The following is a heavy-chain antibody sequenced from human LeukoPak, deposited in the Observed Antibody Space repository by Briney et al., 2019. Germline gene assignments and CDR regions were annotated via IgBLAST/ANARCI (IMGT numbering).Heavy chain of an antibody. CDR1: GFTFSNYA. CDR2: IRGSGGST. CDR3: ARDQGEYSGSYYGGGTQDY. Sequence: QPGGSLRLSCAASGFTFSNYAMNWVRQAPGKGLEWVSIIRGSGGSTYYADSVKGRFTISRDNSKNMLYLQMNSLRAEDTAVYYCARDQGEYSGSYYGGGTQDYWGQGTLVTVSS. D-gene: IGHD1-26*01. V-gene: IGHV3-23*01. J-gene: IGHJ4*02.